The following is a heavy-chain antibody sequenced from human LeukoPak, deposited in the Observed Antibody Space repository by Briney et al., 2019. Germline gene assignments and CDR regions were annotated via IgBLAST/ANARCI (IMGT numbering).Heavy chain of an antibody. V-gene: IGHV1-2*06. J-gene: IGHJ4*02. CDR1: GYTFTGYY. Sequence: ASVTVSCTASGYTFTGYYMHWVRQAPGQGLEWMGRINPNSGGTNYAQKFQGRVTMTRDTSISTAYMELSRLRSDDTAVYYCARVKMITFGGAIVIGKYYFDYWGQGTLVTVSS. CDR3: ARVKMITFGGAIVIGKYYFDY. CDR2: INPNSGGT. D-gene: IGHD3-16*02.